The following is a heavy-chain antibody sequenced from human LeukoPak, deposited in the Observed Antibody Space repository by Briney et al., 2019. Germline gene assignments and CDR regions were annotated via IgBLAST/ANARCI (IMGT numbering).Heavy chain of an antibody. CDR3: ARGGIVVVILDY. J-gene: IGHJ4*02. V-gene: IGHV1-2*02. CDR1: GYTFTGYH. D-gene: IGHD3-22*01. Sequence: ASVKVSCKASGYTFTGYHMHWVRQAPGQGLEWMGWINPNGGGTNYALKFQGRVTMTRDTSISTAYMELSRLRSDDTAVYYCARGGIVVVILDYWGQGTLVTVSS. CDR2: INPNGGGT.